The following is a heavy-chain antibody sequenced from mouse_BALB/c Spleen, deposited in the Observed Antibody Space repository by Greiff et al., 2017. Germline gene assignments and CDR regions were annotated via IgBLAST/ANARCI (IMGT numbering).Heavy chain of an antibody. J-gene: IGHJ3*01. D-gene: IGHD2-3*01. Sequence: EVQLVESGGGLVQPGGSLKLSCAASGFTFSSYTMSWVRQTPEKTLEWVAYISNGGGSTYYPDTVKGRFTISRDNAKNTLYLQMSSLKSEDTAMYYCARHDGYYDAWFAYWGQGTLVTVSA. V-gene: IGHV5-12-2*01. CDR1: GFTFSSYT. CDR3: ARHDGYYDAWFAY. CDR2: ISNGGGST.